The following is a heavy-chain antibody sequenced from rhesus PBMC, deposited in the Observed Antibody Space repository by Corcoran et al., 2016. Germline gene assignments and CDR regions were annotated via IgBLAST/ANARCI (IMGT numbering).Heavy chain of an antibody. V-gene: IGHV4-173*01. CDR2: ISGRGGST. CDR3: ARASSGWYLYFEV. Sequence: QLQLQESGPGLVKPSETLSLTCAVSGGSISSNYCSWIRQPPGKGLEWFGRISGRGGSTSYNPSLKSRVTSSTNTSKNPFSLKLSAVTAADTAVYYCARASSGWYLYFEVWGQGALVTVSS. CDR1: GGSISSNY. D-gene: IGHD6-31*01. J-gene: IGHJ1*01.